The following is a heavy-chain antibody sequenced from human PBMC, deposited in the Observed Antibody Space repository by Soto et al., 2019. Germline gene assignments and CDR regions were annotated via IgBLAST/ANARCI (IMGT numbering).Heavy chain of an antibody. CDR3: ARGSTPSITILGVIIAPYYYYDMDV. J-gene: IGHJ6*02. CDR2: IIPIFDTT. CDR1: GGTFSSDV. V-gene: IGHV1-69*06. D-gene: IGHD3-3*01. Sequence: GASVKVSCKASGGTFSSDVISWVRQAPGQGLEWMGGIIPIFDTTDYAQKFQGRVAQNFQGRITITADKSTSTAYMELSSLRSEDTAVYYRARGSTPSITILGVIIAPYYYYDMDVWGQGTTVTVSS.